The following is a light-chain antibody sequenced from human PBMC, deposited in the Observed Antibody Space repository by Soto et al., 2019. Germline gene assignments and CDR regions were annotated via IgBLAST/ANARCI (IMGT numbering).Light chain of an antibody. CDR3: QQYASSPLT. V-gene: IGKV3-20*01. CDR2: GAS. CDR1: QSVGRNF. J-gene: IGKJ4*01. Sequence: EIVLTQSPGTLSVSPGERVALSCRASQSVGRNFLAWYQHKPGQAPRLLIHGASTRATGIPDRFSGSGSGTDFTLTISRLKPEDFAVFYCQQYASSPLTFGGGTKVETK.